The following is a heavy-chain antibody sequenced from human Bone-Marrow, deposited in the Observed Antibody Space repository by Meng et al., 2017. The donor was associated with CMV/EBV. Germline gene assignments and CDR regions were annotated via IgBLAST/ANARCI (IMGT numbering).Heavy chain of an antibody. CDR2: INHSGST. J-gene: IGHJ6*02. V-gene: IGHV4-34*01. Sequence: SETPSLTFPLLGGSFSGYYWSWIRQPPGKGLEWIGEINHSGSTNYNPSLKSRVTISVDTSKNQFSLKLSSVPAADTAVYYCARGSGESAYYYYYGMDVWGQGTTVTVSS. CDR3: ARGSGESAYYYYYGMDV. D-gene: IGHD2-15*01. CDR1: GGSFSGYY.